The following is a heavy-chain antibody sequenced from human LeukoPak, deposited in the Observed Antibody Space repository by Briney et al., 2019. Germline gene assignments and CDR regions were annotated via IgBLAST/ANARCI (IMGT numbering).Heavy chain of an antibody. CDR3: ARLASSSWPLYYYYGMDV. Sequence: ASVKVSCKASRYTFTSYDINWVRQATGQGLEWMGWMNPNSANTGYAQKFQGRVTMTRNTSISTAYMELSSLRSEDTAVYYCARLASSSWPLYYYYGMDVWGQGTTVTVSS. J-gene: IGHJ6*02. D-gene: IGHD6-13*01. V-gene: IGHV1-8*01. CDR2: MNPNSANT. CDR1: RYTFTSYD.